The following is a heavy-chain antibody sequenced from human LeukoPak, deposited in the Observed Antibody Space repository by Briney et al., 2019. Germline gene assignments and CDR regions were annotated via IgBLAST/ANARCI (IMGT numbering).Heavy chain of an antibody. J-gene: IGHJ6*03. CDR2: ISSNGGST. CDR3: ARGDGLDGYKTYYYYYYMDV. CDR1: GFTFSSYA. V-gene: IGHV3-64*01. Sequence: GGSLRLSCAASGFTFSSYAMHWVRQAPGKGLEYVSAISSNGGSTYYANSVKGRFTISRDNSKNTLYLQMGSLRSDDTDVYYCARGDGLDGYKTYYYYYYMDVWGKGTTVTVSS. D-gene: IGHD5-24*01.